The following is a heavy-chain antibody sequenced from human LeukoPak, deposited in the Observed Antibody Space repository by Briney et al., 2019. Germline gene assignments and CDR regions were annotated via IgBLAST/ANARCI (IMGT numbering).Heavy chain of an antibody. Sequence: ASETLSLTCAVYGGSFSGYYWSWIRQPPGKGLEWIGEINHSGSTNYNPSLKSRVTISVDTSKNQFSLKLSSVTAADTAVYYCARGGCSGGSCYSGRRFAYWGQGTLVTVSS. V-gene: IGHV4-34*01. CDR1: GGSFSGYY. J-gene: IGHJ4*02. D-gene: IGHD2-15*01. CDR2: INHSGST. CDR3: ARGGCSGGSCYSGRRFAY.